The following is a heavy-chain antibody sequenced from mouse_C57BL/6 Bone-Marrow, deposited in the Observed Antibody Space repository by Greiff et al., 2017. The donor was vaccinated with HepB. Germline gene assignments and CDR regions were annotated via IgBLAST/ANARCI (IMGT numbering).Heavy chain of an antibody. V-gene: IGHV1-19*01. CDR3: ARELDGYYDWFAY. CDR2: INPYNGGT. D-gene: IGHD2-3*01. Sequence: EVQLQQSGPVLVKPGASVKMSCKASGYTFTDYYMNWVKQSHGKSLEWIGVINPYNGGTSYNQKFKGKATLTVDKSSSTAYMELNSLTSEDSAVYYCARELDGYYDWFAYWGQGTLVTVSA. CDR1: GYTFTDYY. J-gene: IGHJ3*01.